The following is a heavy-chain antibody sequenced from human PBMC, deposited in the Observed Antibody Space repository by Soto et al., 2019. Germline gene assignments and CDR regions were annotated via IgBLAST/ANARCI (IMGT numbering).Heavy chain of an antibody. V-gene: IGHV1-46*04. Sequence: QVQLVQSGAEVKKPGASVNVSCEASGYAFTRYYIHWVRQAPGQGLEWMAVLNPIDLSTTYARKLQDRLTVTRDTSTNTVYMDLSSLRSDDTAFYYCALLGANGGFDYWGQGTLVTVSA. CDR3: ALLGANGGFDY. D-gene: IGHD2-8*01. J-gene: IGHJ4*02. CDR2: LNPIDLST. CDR1: GYAFTRYY.